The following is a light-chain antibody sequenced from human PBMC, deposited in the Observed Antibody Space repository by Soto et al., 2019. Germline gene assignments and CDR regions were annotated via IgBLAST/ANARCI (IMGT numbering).Light chain of an antibody. CDR3: HQYYSILT. J-gene: IGKJ2*01. CDR1: QTVFHSSYNKDF. CDR2: WAS. Sequence: DIVMTQSPGSLSVSLGERATINCKSSQTVFHSSYNKDFLAWYQQKPGQPPKLLFYWASTRESGVPARFSGGKSAADFAVNVSRLQAEDVAVHYCHQYYSILTVGQAPQVDIK. V-gene: IGKV4-1*01.